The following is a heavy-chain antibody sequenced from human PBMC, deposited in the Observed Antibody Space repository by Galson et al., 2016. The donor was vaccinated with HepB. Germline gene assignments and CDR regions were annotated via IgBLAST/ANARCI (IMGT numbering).Heavy chain of an antibody. CDR2: IYPDDSDA. CDR3: ARLSEEYGMDV. CDR1: GYRFDTYW. D-gene: IGHD6-6*01. J-gene: IGHJ6*02. Sequence: QSGAEVKKPGESLKISCQCSGYRFDTYWIAWVRQLPGKGLEWMGTIYPDDSDAKYRPSLEGQITMSVDQPTRTASLQWSRLKAADTGMYYCARLSEEYGMDVWGQGTTVIVSS. V-gene: IGHV5-51*01.